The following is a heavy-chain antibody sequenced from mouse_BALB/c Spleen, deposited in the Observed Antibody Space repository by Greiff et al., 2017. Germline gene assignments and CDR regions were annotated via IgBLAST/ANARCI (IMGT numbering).Heavy chain of an antibody. V-gene: IGHV5-4*02. Sequence: DVKLVESGGGLVKPGGSLKLSCAASGFTFSDYYMYWVRQTPEKRLEWVATISDGGSYTYYPDSVKGRFTISRDNAKNNLYLQMSSLKSEDTAMYYCASTDYWGQGTTLTVSS. CDR3: ASTDY. CDR1: GFTFSDYY. D-gene: IGHD1-1*01. J-gene: IGHJ2*01. CDR2: ISDGGSYT.